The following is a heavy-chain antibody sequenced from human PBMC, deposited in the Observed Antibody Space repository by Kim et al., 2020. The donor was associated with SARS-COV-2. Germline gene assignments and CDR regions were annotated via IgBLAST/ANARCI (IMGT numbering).Heavy chain of an antibody. Sequence: YYADSVKGRFTISRDNSKNTLYLQMNSLRAEDTAVYYCAKPKPMQGGFYYWGQGTLVTVSS. CDR3: AKPKPMQGGFYY. J-gene: IGHJ4*02. V-gene: IGHV3-23*01. D-gene: IGHD3-16*01.